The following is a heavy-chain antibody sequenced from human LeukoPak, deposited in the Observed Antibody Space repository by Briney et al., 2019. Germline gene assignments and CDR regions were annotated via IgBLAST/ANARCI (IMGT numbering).Heavy chain of an antibody. Sequence: SEILSLTCTVSGGSISSYYWSWIRQPPGKGLEWIGYIYYSGSTNYNPSLKSRVTISVDTSKNQFSLKLSSVTAADTAVYYCARNKYSSSSMDYWGQGTLVTVSS. D-gene: IGHD6-6*01. V-gene: IGHV4-59*08. CDR1: GGSISSYY. CDR2: IYYSGST. CDR3: ARNKYSSSSMDY. J-gene: IGHJ4*02.